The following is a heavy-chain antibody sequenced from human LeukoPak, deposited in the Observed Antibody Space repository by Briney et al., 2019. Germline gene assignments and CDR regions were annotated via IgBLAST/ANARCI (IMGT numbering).Heavy chain of an antibody. J-gene: IGHJ4*02. CDR3: AKEIGKKIAAAGNFDY. D-gene: IGHD6-13*01. V-gene: IGHV3-23*01. CDR1: GFTFSSYA. CDR2: ISGSGGST. Sequence: PGGSLRLSCAASGFTFSSYAMSWVRQAPGKGLEWVSAISGSGGSTYYADSVKGRFTISRDNSKNTLYLQMNSLRAEDTAVYYCAKEIGKKIAAAGNFDYWGQGTLVTVSS.